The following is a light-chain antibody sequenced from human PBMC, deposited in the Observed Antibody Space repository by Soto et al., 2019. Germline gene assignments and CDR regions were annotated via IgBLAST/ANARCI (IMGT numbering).Light chain of an antibody. CDR2: DAS. CDR1: QSVGTY. CDR3: QQRNSWPLT. J-gene: IGKJ5*01. V-gene: IGKV3-11*01. Sequence: EDVLTQSPATLSLSPGERATLSCRASQSVGTYLVWYQQRYGKPPRLLIYDASNRATGVPVKFSGSGSGTDFTLTISSLEPEDGAVYYCQQRNSWPLTFGHGTRLEI.